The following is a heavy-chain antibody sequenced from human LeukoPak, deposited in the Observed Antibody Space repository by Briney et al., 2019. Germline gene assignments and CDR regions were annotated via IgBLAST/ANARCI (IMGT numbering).Heavy chain of an antibody. J-gene: IGHJ4*02. D-gene: IGHD3-10*01. CDR2: TT. CDR3: TRASQGVRYYYGSGSYDY. V-gene: IGHV3-15*01. Sequence: TTDYAAPVKGRFTISRDDSKNTLYLQMNSLKTEDTAVYYCTRASQGVRYYYGSGSYDYWGQGTLVTVSS.